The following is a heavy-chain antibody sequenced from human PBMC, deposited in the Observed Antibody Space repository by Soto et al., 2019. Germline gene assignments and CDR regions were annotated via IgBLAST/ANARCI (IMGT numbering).Heavy chain of an antibody. V-gene: IGHV4-38-2*02. D-gene: IGHD5-12*01. J-gene: IGHJ4*02. CDR2: FYHTGST. CDR3: ARVKATLYRHYYFDY. CDR1: DYSISSDYY. Sequence: SETLSLTCTVSDYSISSDYYWGWIRQSPGNGLEWIASFYHTGSTHYNPSLKSRVTISVDTSKNQFSLKLTSVTAADTAVYLCARVKATLYRHYYFDYWGQGTPVTVSS.